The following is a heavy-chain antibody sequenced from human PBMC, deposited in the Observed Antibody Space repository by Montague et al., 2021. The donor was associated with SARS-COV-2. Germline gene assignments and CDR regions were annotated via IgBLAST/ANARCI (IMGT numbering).Heavy chain of an antibody. D-gene: IGHD4-23*01. J-gene: IGHJ4*02. Sequence: SLRLSCAASGFNFNIYAMSWVRQAPGKGLEWTADISGSGGTADYGDAVKGRFTISRDNSKNTLFLQMDSLRAEDTAVYYCAKTRSTGLGWRIFDSWGQGTRVTVSS. CDR1: GFNFNIYA. CDR3: AKTRSTGLGWRIFDS. CDR2: ISGSGGTA. V-gene: IGHV3-23*01.